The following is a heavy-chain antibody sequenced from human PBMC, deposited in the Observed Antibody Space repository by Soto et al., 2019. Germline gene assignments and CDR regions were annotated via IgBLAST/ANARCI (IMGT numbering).Heavy chain of an antibody. CDR1: GGSFSGYY. Sequence: QVQLQQWGAGLLKPSETLSLTCAVYGGSFSGYYWSWIRQPPGKGLEWIGEINHSGSTNYNPSLKSRVTISVDTSNNQCSLKLSSVTAADTAVYYCARRYDILTGAPDYWGQGTLVTVS. CDR2: INHSGST. J-gene: IGHJ4*02. CDR3: ARRYDILTGAPDY. D-gene: IGHD3-9*01. V-gene: IGHV4-34*01.